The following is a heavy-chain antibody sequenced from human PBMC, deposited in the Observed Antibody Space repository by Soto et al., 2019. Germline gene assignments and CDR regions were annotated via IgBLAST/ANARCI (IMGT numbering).Heavy chain of an antibody. CDR2: IYYSGST. CDR1: GGKISSYY. D-gene: IGHD3-9*01. CDR3: ARQRGDYDILTDYGMDV. Sequence: PSVTQPLPWTVAGGKISSYYWSWIRQHPGKGLEWIGYIYYSGSTNYNPSLKSRVTISVDTSKNQFSLKLSSVAAADTAVYYCARQRGDYDILTDYGMDVWGQGTTVTVSS. V-gene: IGHV4-59*01. J-gene: IGHJ6*02.